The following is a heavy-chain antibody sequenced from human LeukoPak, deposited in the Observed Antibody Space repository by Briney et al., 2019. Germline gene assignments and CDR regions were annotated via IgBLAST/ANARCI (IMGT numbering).Heavy chain of an antibody. J-gene: IGHJ5*02. CDR3: ARDRASSDIVVVPAAMRFDP. D-gene: IGHD2-2*01. CDR1: GYTFTSYG. V-gene: IGHV1-18*04. Sequence: ASVKVSCKASGYTFTSYGISWVRQAPGQGLEWMGWISAYNGNTNYAQKPQGRVTMTTDTSTSTAYMELRSLRSDDTAVYYCARDRASSDIVVVPAAMRFDPWGQGTLVTVSS. CDR2: ISAYNGNT.